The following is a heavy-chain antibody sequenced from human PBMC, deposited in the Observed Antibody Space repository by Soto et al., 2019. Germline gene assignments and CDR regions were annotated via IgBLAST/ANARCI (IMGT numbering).Heavy chain of an antibody. J-gene: IGHJ6*02. CDR1: GFTFSSYA. V-gene: IGHV3-23*01. Sequence: PGGSLRLSCAASGFTFSSYAMSWVRQAPGKGLEWVSAISGSGGSTYYADSVKGRFTISRDNSKNTLYLQMNSLRAGDTAVYYCAKSAEGYCSGGSCYGYYYYGMDVWGQGTTVTVSS. CDR3: AKSAEGYCSGGSCYGYYYYGMDV. D-gene: IGHD2-15*01. CDR2: ISGSGGST.